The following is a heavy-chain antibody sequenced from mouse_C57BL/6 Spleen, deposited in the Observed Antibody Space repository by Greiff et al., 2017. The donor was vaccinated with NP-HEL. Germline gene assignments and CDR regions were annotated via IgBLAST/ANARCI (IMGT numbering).Heavy chain of an antibody. V-gene: IGHV1-63*01. Sequence: VQLQQSGAELVRPGTSVKMSCKASGYTFTNYWIGWAKQRPGHGLEWIGDIYPGGGYTNYNEKFKGKATLTADKSSNTAYMQFSSLTSEDSAIDYGARRGYGSSYYFDYWGQGTTLTVSS. CDR1: GYTFTNYW. J-gene: IGHJ2*01. D-gene: IGHD1-1*01. CDR3: ARRGYGSSYYFDY. CDR2: IYPGGGYT.